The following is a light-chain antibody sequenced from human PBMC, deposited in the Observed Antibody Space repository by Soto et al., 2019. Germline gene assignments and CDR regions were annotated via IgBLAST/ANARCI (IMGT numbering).Light chain of an antibody. CDR1: NIGSKS. Sequence: SYELTQPPSVSVAPGKTARITCGGNNIGSKSVHWYQQKPGQTPLLVIYYDTDRPSGIPERFSGSNSGTTATLTISRVEAGDEAGYYCQVWDTGSDHAVFGGGTQLTVL. CDR3: QVWDTGSDHAV. J-gene: IGLJ7*01. CDR2: YDT. V-gene: IGLV3-21*04.